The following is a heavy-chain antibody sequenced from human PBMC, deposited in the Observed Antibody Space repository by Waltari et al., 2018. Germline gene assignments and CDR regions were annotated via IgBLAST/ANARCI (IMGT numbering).Heavy chain of an antibody. V-gene: IGHV4-39*07. CDR1: GGSISSSSYY. D-gene: IGHD3-10*01. J-gene: IGHJ4*02. Sequence: QLQLQESGPGLVKPSETLSLTCTVSGGSISSSSYYWGWIRQPPGKGLEWIGSIYYSGSTYYNPSLKSRVTISVDTSKNQFSLKLSSVTAADTAVYYCASWGVIAPSPDYWGQGTLVTVSS. CDR3: ASWGVIAPSPDY. CDR2: IYYSGST.